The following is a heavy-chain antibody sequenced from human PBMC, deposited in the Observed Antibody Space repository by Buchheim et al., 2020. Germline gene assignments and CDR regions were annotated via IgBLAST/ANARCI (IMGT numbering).Heavy chain of an antibody. D-gene: IGHD3-22*01. CDR2: INHSGST. Sequence: QVQLQQWGAGLLKPSETLSLTCAVYGGSFSGYYWSWIRQPPGKGLEWIGEINHSGSTNYNPSLKSRVTISVDTSTNQFSLKLSSVTAADTAVYYCARRGGYYDSSGYYWDYYYYGMDVWGQGTT. J-gene: IGHJ6*02. V-gene: IGHV4-34*01. CDR3: ARRGGYYDSSGYYWDYYYYGMDV. CDR1: GGSFSGYY.